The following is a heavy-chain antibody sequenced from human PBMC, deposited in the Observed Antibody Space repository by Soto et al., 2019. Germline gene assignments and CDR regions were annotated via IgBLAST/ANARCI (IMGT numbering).Heavy chain of an antibody. J-gene: IGHJ4*02. Sequence: QVQLVQSGAEVKKPGSSVKVSCKASGGTFSSYAISWVRQAPGQGLEWMGGIIPIFGTANYAQKFQGRVTITADESTSTEYMELSSLRSEDTAVYYCARDTTPYCSGGSCYSDYWGQGTLVTVSS. CDR2: IIPIFGTA. CDR1: GGTFSSYA. CDR3: ARDTTPYCSGGSCYSDY. V-gene: IGHV1-69*01. D-gene: IGHD2-15*01.